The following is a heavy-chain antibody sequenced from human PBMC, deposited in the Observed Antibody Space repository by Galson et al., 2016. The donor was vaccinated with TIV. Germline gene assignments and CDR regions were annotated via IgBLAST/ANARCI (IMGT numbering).Heavy chain of an antibody. D-gene: IGHD2-21*02. J-gene: IGHJ6*02. CDR3: VRERRYCGGDCYLYYYYGMDV. Sequence: LRLSCAASGFNVSINYMTWVRQAPGKGLDWVSIITSDGSTNYADSVNGRFTISRDKSKNTLYLQMNSLRAEDTAVYYCVRERRYCGGDCYLYYYYGMDVWGQGTTVTVSS. CDR2: ITSDGST. CDR1: GFNVSINY. V-gene: IGHV3-66*02.